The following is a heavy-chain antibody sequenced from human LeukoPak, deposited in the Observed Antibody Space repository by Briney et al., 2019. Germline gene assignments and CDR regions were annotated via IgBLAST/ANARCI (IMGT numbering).Heavy chain of an antibody. D-gene: IGHD6-13*01. V-gene: IGHV3-9*01. J-gene: IGHJ3*02. CDR2: ISWNSGSI. CDR3: AKDSGSWYFGAFDI. Sequence: GGSLRLSCAASGFTFDDYAIHWVRQAPGKGLEWVSGISWNSGSIGYADSVKGRFTISRDNAKNSLYLQMNSLRAEDTALYYCAKDSGSWYFGAFDIWGQGTMVTASS. CDR1: GFTFDDYA.